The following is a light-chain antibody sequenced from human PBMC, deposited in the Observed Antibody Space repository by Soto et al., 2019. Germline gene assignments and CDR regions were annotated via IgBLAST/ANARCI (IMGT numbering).Light chain of an antibody. CDR1: ISDVGSYNL. J-gene: IGLJ2*01. CDR2: EAT. V-gene: IGLV2-23*01. CDR3: SSYAGSISVI. Sequence: QSALTQPASVSGSPGQSITISCTGTISDVGSYNLVSWYQQHPGKAPKLMIYEATKRPSGVSTRFSGSKSGNTASLTISGLQDEDEADYFCSSYAGSISVIFGGGNKVTGL.